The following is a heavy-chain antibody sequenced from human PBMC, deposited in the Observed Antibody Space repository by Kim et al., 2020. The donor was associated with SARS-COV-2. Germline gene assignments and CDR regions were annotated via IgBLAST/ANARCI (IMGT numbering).Heavy chain of an antibody. V-gene: IGHV3-74*01. J-gene: IGHJ6*02. CDR1: GFTFSSYW. D-gene: IGHD3-10*01. Sequence: GGSLRLSCAASGFTFSSYWMHWVRQAPGKGLVWVSRINSDGSSTSYADSVKGRFTISRDNAKNTLYLQMNSLRAEDTAVYYCARALVWFGELFHYGMDVWGQGTTVTVSS. CDR2: INSDGSST. CDR3: ARALVWFGELFHYGMDV.